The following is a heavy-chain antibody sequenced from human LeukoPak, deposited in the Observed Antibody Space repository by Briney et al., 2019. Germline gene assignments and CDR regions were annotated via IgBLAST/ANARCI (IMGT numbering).Heavy chain of an antibody. D-gene: IGHD2-2*02. CDR1: GGSISSSSYY. V-gene: IGHV4-39*01. Sequence: SETLSLTCTVSGGSISSSSYYWGWIRQPPGKGLEWIGGIYYSGSTYYNPSLKSRVTISVDTSKNQFSLKLSSVTAADTAVYYCARPSSPAAIGGYYYYMDVWGKGTTVTVSS. J-gene: IGHJ6*03. CDR3: ARPSSPAAIGGYYYYMDV. CDR2: IYYSGST.